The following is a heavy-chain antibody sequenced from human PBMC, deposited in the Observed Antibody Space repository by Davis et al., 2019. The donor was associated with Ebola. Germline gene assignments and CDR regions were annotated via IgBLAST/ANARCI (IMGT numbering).Heavy chain of an antibody. D-gene: IGHD3-10*01. CDR3: AKRGVEAPSSGRYIFDW. Sequence: GESLKISCAASGFTFSSYGMHWVRQAPGKGLEWVAVISYDGSNKYYADSVKGRFTISRDNSKNTLYLQMNSLRAEDTAVYYCAKRGVEAPSSGRYIFDWWGQGILVIVSS. V-gene: IGHV3-30*18. J-gene: IGHJ4*02. CDR1: GFTFSSYG. CDR2: ISYDGSNK.